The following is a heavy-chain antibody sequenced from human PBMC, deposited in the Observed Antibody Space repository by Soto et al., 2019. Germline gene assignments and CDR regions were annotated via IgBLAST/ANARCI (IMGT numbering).Heavy chain of an antibody. J-gene: IGHJ4*02. D-gene: IGHD3-22*01. V-gene: IGHV3-33*01. CDR1: GFTFSSYG. CDR2: IWYDGSNK. CDR3: ARDQESSGYYEFDY. Sequence: QVQLVESGGGVVQPGRSLRLSCAASGFTFSSYGMHWVRQAPGKGLEWVAVIWYDGSNKYYADSVKGRFTISRDNSKNTLYLQMNSLRAEDTAVYYCARDQESSGYYEFDYWGQGTPVTVSS.